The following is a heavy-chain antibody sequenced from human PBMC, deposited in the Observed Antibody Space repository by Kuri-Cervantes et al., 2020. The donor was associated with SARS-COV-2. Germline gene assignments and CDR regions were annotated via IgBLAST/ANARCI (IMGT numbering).Heavy chain of an antibody. J-gene: IGHJ4*02. V-gene: IGHV4-34*01. CDR2: INHSGST. Sequence: ESLKISCAVYGGSFSGYYWSWIRQPPGKGLEWIGEINHSGSTNYNPSLKSRVTISVDTSKNQFSLKLSSVTAADTAVYYCARVAGYGGNSFTDCWGQGTLVTVSS. D-gene: IGHD4-23*01. CDR1: GGSFSGYY. CDR3: ARVAGYGGNSFTDC.